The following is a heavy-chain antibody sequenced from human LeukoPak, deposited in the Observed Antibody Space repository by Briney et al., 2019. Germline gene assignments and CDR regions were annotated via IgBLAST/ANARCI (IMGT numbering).Heavy chain of an antibody. Sequence: KYGESLKISCKGSGYSFTSYWIGWVRQMPGKGLEWMGIIYPGDSDTRYSPSFQGQVTISADKSISTAYLQLSSLKASDTATYYCAVEDYFDSRGLGRRFDYWGQGTLVTVSS. J-gene: IGHJ4*02. V-gene: IGHV5-51*01. CDR3: AVEDYFDSRGLGRRFDY. D-gene: IGHD3-22*01. CDR2: IYPGDSDT. CDR1: GYSFTSYW.